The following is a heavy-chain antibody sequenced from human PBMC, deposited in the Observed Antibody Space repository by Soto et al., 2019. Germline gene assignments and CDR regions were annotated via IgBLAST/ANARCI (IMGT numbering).Heavy chain of an antibody. D-gene: IGHD6-6*01. Sequence: SETLSLTCTVSGGSISSYYWSWIRQPPGKGLEWIGYIYYSGSTYYNPSLKSRVTISVDTSKNQFSLKLGSVTAADTAVYYCARERPDGARLDPWGQGTLVTVSS. CDR3: ARERPDGARLDP. V-gene: IGHV4-59*12. CDR2: IYYSGST. J-gene: IGHJ5*02. CDR1: GGSISSYY.